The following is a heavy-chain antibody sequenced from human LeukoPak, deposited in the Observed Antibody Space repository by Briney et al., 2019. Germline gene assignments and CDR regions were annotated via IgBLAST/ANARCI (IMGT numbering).Heavy chain of an antibody. CDR1: GYTFTSYG. V-gene: IGHV1-18*01. CDR3: ARYDSSGYYFDY. CDR2: ISAYNGNT. D-gene: IGHD3-22*01. J-gene: IGHJ4*02. Sequence: ASVKVSCKASGYTFTSYGISWVRQAPGQGLEWMGWISAYNGNTNYAQKLQGRVTMTRDTSTSTVYMELSSLRSEDTAVYYCARYDSSGYYFDYWGQGTLVTVSS.